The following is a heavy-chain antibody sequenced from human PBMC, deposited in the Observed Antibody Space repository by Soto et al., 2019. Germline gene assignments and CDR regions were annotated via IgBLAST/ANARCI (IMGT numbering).Heavy chain of an antibody. Sequence: QITLKESGPTLVKPTQTLTLTCTFSGFSLSTSGVGVGWIRQPPGKALGWLALIYWDDDKRYSPSLKKRLTXPXDXXKTQVVLTMTNMDXXXXXXXXXXXXXXXXXXXXXYXGQGTLVTVSS. CDR2: IYWDDDK. J-gene: IGHJ4*02. CDR1: GFSLSTSGVG. V-gene: IGHV2-5*02. CDR3: XXXXXXXXXXXXY.